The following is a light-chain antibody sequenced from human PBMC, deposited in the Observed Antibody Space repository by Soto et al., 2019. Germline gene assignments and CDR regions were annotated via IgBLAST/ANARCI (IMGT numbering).Light chain of an antibody. CDR1: SSDVGGYNY. V-gene: IGLV2-18*01. Sequence: QSALTQPRSVSGSPGQSVTISCTGTSSDVGGYNYVSWYQQNPGKAPKLMISEVNNRPSGVPDRFSGSKSGNTASLTISGLQAEDEADYYCSLYTSSSTVAFGGGTKLTVL. CDR2: EVN. J-gene: IGLJ2*01. CDR3: SLYTSSSTVA.